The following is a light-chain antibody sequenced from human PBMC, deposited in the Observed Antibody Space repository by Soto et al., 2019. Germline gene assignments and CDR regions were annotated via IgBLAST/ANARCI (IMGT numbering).Light chain of an antibody. CDR2: EVS. Sequence: QSALTQPPSASGSPGQSVTISCTGTSSDVGGYNYVSWYQQHPGKAPKLMIYEVSQRPSGVPDRCSGSKSGNTASLTVSGLQAEDEADSYCISDAGSNNWNFGTGTKRTVL. CDR3: ISDAGSNNWN. CDR1: SSDVGGYNY. J-gene: IGLJ1*01. V-gene: IGLV2-8*01.